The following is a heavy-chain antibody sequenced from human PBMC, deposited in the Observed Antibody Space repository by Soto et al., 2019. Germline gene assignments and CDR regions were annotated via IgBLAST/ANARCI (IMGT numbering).Heavy chain of an antibody. V-gene: IGHV1-69*01. Sequence: QVQLVQSGAEVKKPGSSVKVSCKASGGTFSSYAISWVRQAPGQGLEWMGGIIPIFGTADYAQKFQGRVTITADESTSTAYMELSRRRSEDTDVYYGARDVGATLNWFEPWGQGTLVTVSS. D-gene: IGHD1-26*01. CDR2: IIPIFGTA. CDR3: ARDVGATLNWFEP. J-gene: IGHJ5*02. CDR1: GGTFSSYA.